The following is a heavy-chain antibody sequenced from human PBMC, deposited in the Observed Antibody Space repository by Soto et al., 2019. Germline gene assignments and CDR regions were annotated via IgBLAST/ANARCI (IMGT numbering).Heavy chain of an antibody. CDR3: AKLPTVTRKVKITNDY. D-gene: IGHD4-17*01. CDR2: ISYDGSNK. J-gene: IGHJ4*02. Sequence: QVQLVESGGGVVQPGRSLRLSCAASGFTFSSYGMHWVRQAPGKGLEWVAVISYDGSNKYYADSVKGRFTISRDNSKKTLYLQMNSLRAEDTAVYYCAKLPTVTRKVKITNDYWGQGTLVTVSS. CDR1: GFTFSSYG. V-gene: IGHV3-30*18.